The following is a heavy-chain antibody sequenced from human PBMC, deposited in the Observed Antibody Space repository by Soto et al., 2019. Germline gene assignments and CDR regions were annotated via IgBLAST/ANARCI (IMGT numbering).Heavy chain of an antibody. CDR3: SRNRDDSSSSYNSCDP. CDR1: GVPLSCYF. J-gene: IGHJ5*02. CDR2: IHAGGDV. D-gene: IGHD6-6*01. Sequence: SATQSLTCPVTGVPLSCYFGSWLRPTEGKGLEFIGRIHAGGDVVYNPSRKSRVIMSTDTSKNQFSLWLRSVSAADTAIYDGSRNRDDSSSSYNSCDPWGQGTAVTVSP. V-gene: IGHV4-4*07.